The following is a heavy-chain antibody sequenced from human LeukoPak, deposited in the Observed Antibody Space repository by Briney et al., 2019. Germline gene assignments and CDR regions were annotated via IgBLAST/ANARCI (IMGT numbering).Heavy chain of an antibody. CDR1: GFTFSSYG. J-gene: IGHJ4*02. D-gene: IGHD3-22*01. Sequence: GGSLRLSCAASGFTFSSYGMHWVRQAPGKGLEWVAVISYDGSNKYYADSVKGRFTISRDNSKNTLYLQMNSLRAEDTAVYYCANYYYDSNGYPDPRGPFDYWGQGTLVTVSS. CDR3: ANYYYDSNGYPDPRGPFDY. V-gene: IGHV3-30*18. CDR2: ISYDGSNK.